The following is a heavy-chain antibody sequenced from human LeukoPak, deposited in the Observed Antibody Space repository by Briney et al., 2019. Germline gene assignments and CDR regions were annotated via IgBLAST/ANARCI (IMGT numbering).Heavy chain of an antibody. CDR3: VRVSHYGMDV. V-gene: IGHV3-13*01. Sequence: GGSLRLSCTASGFTFSNYDTRWVRQVTGKNLEWVSAIGIAGDTYYAGSVKGRFTISRDNVRNSLYLQMNSLRVEDTAVYYCVRVSHYGMDVWGQGTTVTVSS. J-gene: IGHJ6*02. CDR2: IGIAGDT. CDR1: GFTFSNYD.